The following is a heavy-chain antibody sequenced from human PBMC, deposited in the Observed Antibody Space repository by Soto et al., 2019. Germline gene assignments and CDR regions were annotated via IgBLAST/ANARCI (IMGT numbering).Heavy chain of an antibody. D-gene: IGHD3-22*01. CDR3: ATDWKYYYDSSGNSY. CDR1: GYSFTTYN. V-gene: IGHV1-46*01. CDR2: INPSVGST. Sequence: GASVKVSCKASGYSFTTYNLHWVRQAPGQGLEWMGIINPSVGSTIYAQKSQGRVTMTEDTSTDTAYMELSSLRSEDTAVYYCATDWKYYYDSSGNSYWGQGTLVTVSS. J-gene: IGHJ4*02.